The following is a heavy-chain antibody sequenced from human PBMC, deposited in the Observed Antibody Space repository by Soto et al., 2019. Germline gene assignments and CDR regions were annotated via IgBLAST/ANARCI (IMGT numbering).Heavy chain of an antibody. D-gene: IGHD3-3*01. J-gene: IGHJ4*02. CDR3: ARGERVHYDFSSGYVPFDY. CDR1: GFAFRHNY. CDR2: ISTSGSPA. V-gene: IGHV3-11*04. Sequence: GGSLRLSCTVSGFAFRHNYLTWIRQAPGKGLEWLSYISTSGSPAYYADSVKGRFTISRDNPKSTVYLQMNSLRVEDTAVYYCARGERVHYDFSSGYVPFDYWGRGTLVTVSS.